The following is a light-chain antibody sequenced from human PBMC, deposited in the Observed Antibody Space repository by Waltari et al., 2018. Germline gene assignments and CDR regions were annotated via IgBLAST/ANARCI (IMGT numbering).Light chain of an antibody. CDR1: PSPVSSDGNTY. J-gene: IGKJ1*01. V-gene: IGKV2-30*01. CDR3: MQGTHWPWT. CDR2: KVS. Sequence: DVALIQSPLSLLVPIGEPAALSSWPSPSPVSSDGNTYFNWFQQRPGQTPRRLLYKVSNRDSGVPDRFSGSGSGTDFTLRISRVEAEDVGVYYCMQGTHWPWTFGQGTTVEIK.